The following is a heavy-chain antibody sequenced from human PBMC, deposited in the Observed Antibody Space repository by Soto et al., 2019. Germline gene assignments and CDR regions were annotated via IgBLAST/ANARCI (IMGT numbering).Heavy chain of an antibody. CDR3: AREGGYYYDSSGYYPWFDP. CDR2: ISAYNGNT. J-gene: IGHJ5*02. D-gene: IGHD3-22*01. CDR1: GYTFTSYG. Sequence: ASVKVSCKASGYTFTSYGISWVRQAPGQGLEWMGWISAYNGNTNYAQKLQGRVTMTTDTSTSTAYMELRSLRSDDTAVYYCAREGGYYYDSSGYYPWFDPWGQGTLVTVSS. V-gene: IGHV1-18*01.